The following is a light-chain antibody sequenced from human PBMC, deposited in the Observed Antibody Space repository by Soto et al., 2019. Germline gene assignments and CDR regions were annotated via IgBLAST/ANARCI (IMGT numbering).Light chain of an antibody. Sequence: EIVLTRGEARLSVAYQEIASPSCRASQSVSIKLAWYQQKPGQAPRLLIYDTSTRATGIPARFSGSGSGTEFTLTISSLLSEDFAVEYCQQYNNWPPMAFGQGTRLEIK. CDR3: QQYNNWPPMA. CDR2: DTS. CDR1: QSVSIK. J-gene: IGKJ5*01. V-gene: IGKV3-15*01.